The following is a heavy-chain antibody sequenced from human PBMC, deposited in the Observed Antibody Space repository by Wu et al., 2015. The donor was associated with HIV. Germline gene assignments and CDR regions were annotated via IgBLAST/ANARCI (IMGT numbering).Heavy chain of an antibody. CDR2: IIPIFGTA. CDR3: AREENYNWNDEGVYYFDY. V-gene: IGHV1-69*05. CDR1: GGTFSSYA. D-gene: IGHD1-20*01. Sequence: QVQLVQSGAEVKKPGSSVKVSCKASGGTFSSYAISWVRHGPWTKGLSGVGGIIPIFGTANYAQKFQGRVTITTDESTSTAYMELSSLRSEDTAVYYCAREENYNWNDEGVYYFDYVGPGNAWSPVSS. J-gene: IGHJ4*02.